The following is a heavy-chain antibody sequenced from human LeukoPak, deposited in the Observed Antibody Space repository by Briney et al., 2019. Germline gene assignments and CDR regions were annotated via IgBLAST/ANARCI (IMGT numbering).Heavy chain of an antibody. V-gene: IGHV1-8*01. D-gene: IGHD6-13*01. CDR2: MNPNSGNT. CDR3: ASGAPSIAAATDAFDI. J-gene: IGHJ3*02. Sequence: ASVKVSCKASGYTFTSYDINWVRQATGQGLEWMGWMNPNSGNTGYAQKFQGRVTMTRNTSISTAYMELSSLRSEDTAVYYCASGAPSIAAATDAFDIWGQGTMVTVSS. CDR1: GYTFTSYD.